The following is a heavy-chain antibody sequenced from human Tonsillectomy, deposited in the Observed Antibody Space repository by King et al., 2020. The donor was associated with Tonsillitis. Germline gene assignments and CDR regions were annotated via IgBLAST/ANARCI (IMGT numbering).Heavy chain of an antibody. V-gene: IGHV4-39*01. J-gene: IGHJ4*02. CDR2: IYYSGST. CDR1: GGSISSSSYY. CDR3: ARLSPFDY. Sequence: QLQESGPGLVKPSETLSLTCTVSGGSISSSSYYWGWIRQPPGKGLEWIGSIYYSGSTYYNPSLKSRVTISVDTSKNQFSLKLSSVTAADTAVYCCARLSPFDYWGQGTLVTVSS.